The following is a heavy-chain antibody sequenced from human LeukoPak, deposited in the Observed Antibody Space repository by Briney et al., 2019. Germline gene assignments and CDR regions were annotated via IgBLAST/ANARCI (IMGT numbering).Heavy chain of an antibody. Sequence: ASVKVSCKASGYTFIAYYMHWVRQAPGQGLEWMGWIHPGSGGTNYAQKFQGRVTMTRNTSISTAYMELSSLRSEDTAVYYCARDRNRLYYYVSGSYYNGFDYWGQGTLVTVSS. CDR1: GYTFIAYY. CDR2: IHPGSGGT. CDR3: ARDRNRLYYYVSGSYYNGFDY. J-gene: IGHJ4*02. V-gene: IGHV1-2*02. D-gene: IGHD3-10*01.